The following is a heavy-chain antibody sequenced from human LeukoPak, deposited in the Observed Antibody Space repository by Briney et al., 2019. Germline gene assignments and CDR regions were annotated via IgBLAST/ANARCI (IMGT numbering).Heavy chain of an antibody. CDR1: GGPISTSSYY. CDR3: ARHCSRRFCYYYMDV. D-gene: IGHD2-15*01. Sequence: SETLSLTCTVSGGPISTSSYYWGWVRQPPGKGLVWSGSIYYSGSTHYNPSLKSRVSLSLDTSKNQFSLKLSSVTAADTAVYYCARHCSRRFCYYYMDVWGKGTTVTISS. V-gene: IGHV4-39*07. J-gene: IGHJ6*03. CDR2: IYYSGST.